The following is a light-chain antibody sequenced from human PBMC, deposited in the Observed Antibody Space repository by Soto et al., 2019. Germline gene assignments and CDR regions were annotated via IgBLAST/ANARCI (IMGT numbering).Light chain of an antibody. CDR1: NIKSKS. V-gene: IGLV3-21*02. Sequence: SYELTQPPSVSVAPGQTARINCGGNNIKSKSVHWYQQRPGQAPVLVVHDDSDRPSGIPERFSGSNSENTATLIITRVEAVDEADYYCQVWDTGNDHVVFGGGTKLTVL. CDR3: QVWDTGNDHVV. J-gene: IGLJ2*01. CDR2: DDS.